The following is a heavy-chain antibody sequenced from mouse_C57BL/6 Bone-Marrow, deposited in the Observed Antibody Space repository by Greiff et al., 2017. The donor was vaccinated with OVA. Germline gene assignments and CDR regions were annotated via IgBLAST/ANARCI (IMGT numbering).Heavy chain of an antibody. D-gene: IGHD2-5*01. CDR2: IYPSDSET. J-gene: IGHJ2*01. CDR1: GYTFTSYW. Sequence: VKLQQPGAELVRPGSSVKLSCKASGYTFTSYWMDWVKQRPGQGLEWIGNIYPSDSETHYNQKFKDKATLTVDKSSSTAYMQLSSLTSEDSAVYYCARGDSNSFDYWGKGTTLTVSS. CDR3: ARGDSNSFDY. V-gene: IGHV1-61*01.